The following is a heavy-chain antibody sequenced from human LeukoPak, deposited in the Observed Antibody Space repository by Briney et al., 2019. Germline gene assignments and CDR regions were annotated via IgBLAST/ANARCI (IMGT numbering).Heavy chain of an antibody. J-gene: IGHJ4*02. D-gene: IGHD3-10*01. CDR1: GFTFSSHE. V-gene: IGHV3-48*03. CDR2: ISSSGSTK. CDR3: GVWSYNFDY. Sequence: GGSLRLSCAASGFTFSSHEMNWVRQAPGKGLEWVSYISSSGSTKYYADSVKGRFTISRDNAKNSLYLQMNSLRTEDTAVYYCGVWSYNFDYWGQGTLVTVSS.